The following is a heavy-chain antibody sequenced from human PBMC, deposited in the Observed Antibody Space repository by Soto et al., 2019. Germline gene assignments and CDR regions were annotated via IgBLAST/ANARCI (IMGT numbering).Heavy chain of an antibody. J-gene: IGHJ4*02. CDR3: ARAGCSGGSCKYYFDY. Sequence: GGSLRLSCAASGFTFSSYWMSWVRQAPGKGLEWVANIKQDGSEKYYVDSVKGRFTISRDNAKNSLYLQMNSLRAEDTAVFYCARAGCSGGSCKYYFDYWGQGTLVTVSS. D-gene: IGHD2-15*01. CDR2: IKQDGSEK. CDR1: GFTFSSYW. V-gene: IGHV3-7*01.